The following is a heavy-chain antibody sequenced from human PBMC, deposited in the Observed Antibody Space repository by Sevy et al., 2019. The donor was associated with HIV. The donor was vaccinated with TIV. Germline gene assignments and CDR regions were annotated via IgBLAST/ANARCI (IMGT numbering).Heavy chain of an antibody. Sequence: GGSLRLSCAASGFSFNGYAMHWVRQAPGKGLEWLAVISYDGSVKYYTESVKGRFTISRDITKNTLFLQLISLRPEDTAVYYCVREGRNYEYVWGTYHSGFRAQGTLVTVSS. D-gene: IGHD3-16*02. CDR3: VREGRNYEYVWGTYHSGF. CDR1: GFSFNGYA. J-gene: IGHJ4*02. V-gene: IGHV3-30*04. CDR2: ISYDGSVK.